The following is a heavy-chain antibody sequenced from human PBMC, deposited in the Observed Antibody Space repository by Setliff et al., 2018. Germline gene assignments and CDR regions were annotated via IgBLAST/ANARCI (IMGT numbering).Heavy chain of an antibody. D-gene: IGHD6-13*01. J-gene: IGHJ3*02. Sequence: SETLSLTCGGYAGSLSDYYWSWIRQPPGKGLEWIGEINQSGSTTYNPSLKGRVTISMDTSKNQFSLKLSSVTAADTAVYYCARDVRVASSSWFKSAFDIWGQGTMVTVS. CDR2: INQSGST. V-gene: IGHV4-34*01. CDR3: ARDVRVASSSWFKSAFDI. CDR1: AGSLSDYY.